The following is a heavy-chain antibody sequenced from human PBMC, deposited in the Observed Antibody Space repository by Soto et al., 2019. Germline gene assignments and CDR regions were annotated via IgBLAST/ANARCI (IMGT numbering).Heavy chain of an antibody. Sequence: GGSLRLSCAASGFTFSSYAMSWVRQAPGKGLEWVSAISGSGGSTYYADSVKGRFTISRDNSKNTLYLQMNSLRAEDTAVYYCATEAWYYYDSSGDRDFDYWGQGTLVTVSS. CDR3: ATEAWYYYDSSGDRDFDY. J-gene: IGHJ4*02. CDR2: ISGSGGST. D-gene: IGHD3-22*01. CDR1: GFTFSSYA. V-gene: IGHV3-23*01.